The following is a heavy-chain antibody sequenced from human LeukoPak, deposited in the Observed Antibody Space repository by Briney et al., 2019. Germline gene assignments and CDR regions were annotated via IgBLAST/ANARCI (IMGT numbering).Heavy chain of an antibody. CDR3: AKSRFGGVIVDFDY. V-gene: IGHV3-23*01. J-gene: IGHJ4*02. CDR1: GFTFSSYA. D-gene: IGHD3-16*02. Sequence: GGSLRLSCAASGFTFSSYAMIWVRQAPGKGLEWVSAISGSGGSTYYADSVKGRFTISRDNSKNTLYLQMNSLRAEDTAVYYCAKSRFGGVIVDFDYWGQGTLVTVSS. CDR2: ISGSGGST.